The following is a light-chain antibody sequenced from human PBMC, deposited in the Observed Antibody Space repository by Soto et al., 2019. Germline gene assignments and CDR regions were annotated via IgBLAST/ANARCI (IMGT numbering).Light chain of an antibody. CDR2: GAS. V-gene: IGKV3-20*01. CDR1: QSVSSSY. Sequence: EIVLTQSPGTLSLSPGERATLSCRASQSVSSSYLAWYQQKPGQAPRLLIYGASSRATGIPDRFSGSGSGTDFTLTIRRLEPEAFAVYYCQQYGSSRTFGQGTKLEIK. CDR3: QQYGSSRT. J-gene: IGKJ2*02.